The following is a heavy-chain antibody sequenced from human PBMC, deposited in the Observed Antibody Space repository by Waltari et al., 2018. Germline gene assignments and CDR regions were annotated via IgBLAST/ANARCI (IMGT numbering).Heavy chain of an antibody. CDR2: MNPNSGNP. J-gene: IGHJ3*02. CDR1: GYTFTRYD. CDR3: ARGRDYTNAFDI. D-gene: IGHD4-17*01. Sequence: QVQLVQSGAEVKTPGASVKVSCKASGYTFTRYDIKWVRQATGQGLEWMGGMNPNSGNPGYAQKFQGRVTMTRNTSISTAYMELSSLRSEDTAVYYCARGRDYTNAFDIWGQGTMVTVSS. V-gene: IGHV1-8*01.